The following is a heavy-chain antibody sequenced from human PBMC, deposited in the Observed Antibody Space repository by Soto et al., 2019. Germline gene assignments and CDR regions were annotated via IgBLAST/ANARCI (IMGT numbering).Heavy chain of an antibody. D-gene: IGHD4-17*01. CDR3: ATYGGDTGRFDY. Sequence: SETLSLTCTVSGGSISFSNYHWTWIRQSPGKGPEWIGSGPTYYSPSLRSRVTISVDTSQNQFSLRMHSVTAADTAVYYCATYGGDTGRFDYWGRGILVTVSS. CDR2: SGPT. J-gene: IGHJ4*02. CDR1: GGSISFSNYH. V-gene: IGHV4-39*01.